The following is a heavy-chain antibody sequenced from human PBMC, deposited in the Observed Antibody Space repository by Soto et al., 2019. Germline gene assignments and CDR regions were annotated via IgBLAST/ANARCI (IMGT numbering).Heavy chain of an antibody. V-gene: IGHV4-31*03. CDR2: IYYSGST. CDR3: ARVRHCSGGSCYPRFDP. J-gene: IGHJ5*02. D-gene: IGHD2-15*01. CDR1: GGSISGYY. Sequence: ASETLSLTCTVSGGSISGYYWSWIRQHPGKGLEWIGYIYYSGSTYYNPSLKSRVTISVDTSKNQFSLKLSSVTAADTAVYYCARVRHCSGGSCYPRFDPWGQGTLVTAPQ.